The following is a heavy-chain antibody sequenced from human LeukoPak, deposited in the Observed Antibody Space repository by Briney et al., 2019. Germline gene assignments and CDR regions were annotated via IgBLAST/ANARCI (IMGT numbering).Heavy chain of an antibody. CDR3: ARGASTYSDY. J-gene: IGHJ4*02. CDR2: LTSDGRST. CDR1: GFTFSDYW. V-gene: IGHV3-74*01. Sequence: GGSLRLSCAASGFTFSDYWMHWVRQAPGKGLVWVSRLTSDGRSTSYADSVKGRFTMSRDNAKNTLFLQMNSLRDEDTAVYYRARGASTYSDYWGQGTPVTVSS.